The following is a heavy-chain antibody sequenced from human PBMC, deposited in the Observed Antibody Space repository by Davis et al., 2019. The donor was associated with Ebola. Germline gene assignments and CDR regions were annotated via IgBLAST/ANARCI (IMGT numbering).Heavy chain of an antibody. V-gene: IGHV4-59*08. Sequence: GSLRLSCTVSGGSISSYYWSWIRQPPGKGLEWIGYIYYSGSTNYNPSLKSRVTISVDTSKNQFSLKLSSVTAADTAVYYCARLRSSLYYYGMDVWGQGTTVTVSS. CDR2: IYYSGST. J-gene: IGHJ6*02. D-gene: IGHD3-16*01. CDR1: GGSISSYY. CDR3: ARLRSSLYYYGMDV.